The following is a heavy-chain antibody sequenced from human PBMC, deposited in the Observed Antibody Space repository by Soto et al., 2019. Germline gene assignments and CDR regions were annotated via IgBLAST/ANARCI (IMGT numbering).Heavy chain of an antibody. CDR3: ASSPWGSSPDY. CDR1: GYTFTGYY. Sequence: QVQLVQSGAEVKKPGASVKVSCKASGYTFTGYYMHWVRQAPGQGLEWMGWINPNSGGTNYAQMFQGGVTMTRDAAFSPAYVELCGLRSDDPAVYYCASSPWGSSPDYWGQGTLVTVSS. V-gene: IGHV1-2*02. J-gene: IGHJ4*02. CDR2: INPNSGGT. D-gene: IGHD6-6*01.